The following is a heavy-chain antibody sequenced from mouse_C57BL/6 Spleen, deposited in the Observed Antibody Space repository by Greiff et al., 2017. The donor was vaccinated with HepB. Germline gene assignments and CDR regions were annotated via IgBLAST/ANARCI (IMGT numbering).Heavy chain of an antibody. V-gene: IGHV5-6*01. D-gene: IGHD2-4*01. Sequence: EVQGVESGGDLVKPGGSLKLSCAASGFTFSSYGMSWVRQTPDKRLEWVATISSGGSYTYYPDSVKGRFTISRDNAKNTLYLQMSSLKSEDTAMYYCARRDYDSGFAYWGQGTLVTVSA. CDR1: GFTFSSYG. CDR2: ISSGGSYT. CDR3: ARRDYDSGFAY. J-gene: IGHJ3*01.